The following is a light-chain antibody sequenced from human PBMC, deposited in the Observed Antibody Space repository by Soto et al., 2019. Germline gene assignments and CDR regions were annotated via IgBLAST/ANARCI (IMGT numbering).Light chain of an antibody. CDR3: QQYGSSLPIT. CDR1: QSVSSSY. CDR2: GAS. V-gene: IGKV3-20*01. Sequence: EIVLTQSPGTLSLSPGERATHSCRASQSVSSSYLAWYQQKPGQAPRLLIYGASSRATGIPDRFSGSGSGTDFTLTISRLGPEDFAVYYCQQYGSSLPITFGQGTRLEIK. J-gene: IGKJ5*01.